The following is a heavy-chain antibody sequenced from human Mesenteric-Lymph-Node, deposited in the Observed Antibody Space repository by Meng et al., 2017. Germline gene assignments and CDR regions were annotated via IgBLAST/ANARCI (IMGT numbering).Heavy chain of an antibody. CDR1: VGSFSGYY. CDR3: ARRRSWNDAFDI. Sequence: SETLSLTCAVYVGSFSGYYWTWLRQPPGKGLVWIGEISHTGGTNYNPSLHSRVTISVDTSKNQFSLRLSSMTAADTAVYYCARRRSWNDAFDIWGHGTMVTGSS. V-gene: IGHV4-34*01. D-gene: IGHD1-1*01. CDR2: ISHTGGT. J-gene: IGHJ3*02.